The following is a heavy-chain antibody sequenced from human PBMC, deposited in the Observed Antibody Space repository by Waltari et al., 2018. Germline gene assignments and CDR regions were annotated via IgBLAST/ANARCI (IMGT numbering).Heavy chain of an antibody. J-gene: IGHJ5*02. D-gene: IGHD4-4*01. CDR2: VDPADSET. CDR3: ATVLTTVPTYWFDP. V-gene: IGHV1-69-2*01. Sequence: EVQPVQSGDEVKKPGATAKLSCQASGYTFTDYNIHWVQQAPGKGLEWMGRVDPADSETIYAEKFQGRVTITADTSTDTAYMELSSLRSEDTAVYYCATVLTTVPTYWFDPWGQGTLVTVSS. CDR1: GYTFTDYN.